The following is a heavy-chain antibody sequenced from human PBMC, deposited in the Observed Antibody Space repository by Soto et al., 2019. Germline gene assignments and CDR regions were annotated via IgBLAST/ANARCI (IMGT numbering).Heavy chain of an antibody. CDR3: ASGYDFWSGYYNYYGMDV. Sequence: ASVKVSCKASGYTFTAYYLHWFRQAPGQGPEWMGWINPYVGDTKYSQKFQGRVTMTRNTSISTAYMELSSLRSEDTAVYYCASGYDFWSGYYNYYGMDVWGQGTTVTVS. CDR1: GYTFTAYY. V-gene: IGHV1-2*02. J-gene: IGHJ6*02. D-gene: IGHD3-3*01. CDR2: INPYVGDT.